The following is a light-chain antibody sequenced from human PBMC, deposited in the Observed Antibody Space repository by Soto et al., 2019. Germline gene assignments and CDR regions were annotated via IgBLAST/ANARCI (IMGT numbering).Light chain of an antibody. CDR2: EVS. Sequence: QSALTQPPSVSGSPGQSVTISCTGTSSDVGSHNHVSWYQQPPGTAPKLLIYEVSNRPSGVLDRFSGSKSGNTASLTISGLQAEDEADYYCSSFTSRNTWVFGRGTKLTVL. CDR1: SSDVGSHNH. J-gene: IGLJ3*02. V-gene: IGLV2-18*02. CDR3: SSFTSRNTWV.